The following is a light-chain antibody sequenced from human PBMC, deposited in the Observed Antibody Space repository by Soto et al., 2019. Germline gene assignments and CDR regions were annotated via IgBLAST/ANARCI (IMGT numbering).Light chain of an antibody. CDR2: EIS. V-gene: IGLV2-8*01. Sequence: QSALTQPPSASGSPGQSVTISCTGTSSDVGGYNYVSWYQQHPGKAPILMVYEISKRPSGVPDRFSGSKSGNTAFLTVSGLQAEDEADYYCCSYGGSSNLIFGGGTKLTVL. J-gene: IGLJ2*01. CDR3: CSYGGSSNLI. CDR1: SSDVGGYNY.